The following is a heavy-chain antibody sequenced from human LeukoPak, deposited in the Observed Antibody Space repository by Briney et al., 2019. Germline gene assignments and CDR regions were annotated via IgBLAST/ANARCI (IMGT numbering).Heavy chain of an antibody. CDR2: FSGSGDTT. CDR1: GFTFSSYA. CDR3: AKGSGFLGGYYFDY. J-gene: IGHJ4*02. Sequence: GGSLRLSCAASGFTFSSYAMNWVRQAPGKGLEWVSGFSGSGDTTYFPDSVKGRFTISRDNSKKTLYLQINSLRAEDTAVYYCAKGSGFLGGYYFDYWGQGTLVTVSS. D-gene: IGHD3-9*01. V-gene: IGHV3-23*01.